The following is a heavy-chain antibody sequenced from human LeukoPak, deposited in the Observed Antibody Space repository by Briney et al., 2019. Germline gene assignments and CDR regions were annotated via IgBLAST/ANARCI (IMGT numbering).Heavy chain of an antibody. CDR2: IGVGGDT. CDR1: GFTFSKYD. Sequence: PPGGSLRLSCAASGFTFSKYDMYWVRHTTGKGLECVSAIGVGGDTKYTDSVKGRFTISRENGKESLYLHMNSLRAEDTAVYYCVRGGIRLAGLDAFDIWGQGTVVAVFS. J-gene: IGHJ3*02. CDR3: VRGGIRLAGLDAFDI. D-gene: IGHD6-19*01. V-gene: IGHV3-13*01.